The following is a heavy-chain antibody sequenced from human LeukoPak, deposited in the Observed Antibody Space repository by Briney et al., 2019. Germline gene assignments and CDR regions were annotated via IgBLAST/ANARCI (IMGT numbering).Heavy chain of an antibody. D-gene: IGHD5-18*01. CDR1: GGSISSSTYY. CDR2: IYYSGST. Sequence: SETLSLTCTVSGGSISSSTYYWDWIRQPPGKGLEWTGSIYYSGSTYYSPSLKSRVTISVDTSKNQFSLRLSAVTAADTAVYYCARRDTAMLIDYWGQGTLVTVSS. CDR3: ARRDTAMLIDY. V-gene: IGHV4-39*01. J-gene: IGHJ4*02.